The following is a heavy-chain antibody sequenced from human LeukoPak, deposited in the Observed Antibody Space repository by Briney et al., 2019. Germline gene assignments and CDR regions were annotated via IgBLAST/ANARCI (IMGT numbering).Heavy chain of an antibody. J-gene: IGHJ4*02. Sequence: SETLSLTCTVSGGSIGSSSHYWDWIRQPPGKGLEWIGSIYYRGSTNHNPYLKSRVTISVDTSKNQFSLKLSSVTAADTAVYYCARRNRYFDFWGQGTLVAVSS. V-gene: IGHV4-39*07. CDR2: IYYRGST. CDR1: GGSIGSSSHY. CDR3: ARRNRYFDF. D-gene: IGHD3-16*02.